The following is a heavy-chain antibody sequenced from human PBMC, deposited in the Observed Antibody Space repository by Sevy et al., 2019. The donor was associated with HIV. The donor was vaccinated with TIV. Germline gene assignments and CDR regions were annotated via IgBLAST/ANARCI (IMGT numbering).Heavy chain of an antibody. CDR3: TNYVHY. Sequence: GGSLRLSCAASGFTFNVYEMNWVRQAPGKGLEWVSYISSGFSKSYADSGKGRFTISRDNTKNSLYLQMNSLRAEDTAVYYCTNYVHYWGQGTLVTVSS. V-gene: IGHV3-48*03. CDR1: GFTFNVYE. CDR2: ISSGFSK. J-gene: IGHJ4*02.